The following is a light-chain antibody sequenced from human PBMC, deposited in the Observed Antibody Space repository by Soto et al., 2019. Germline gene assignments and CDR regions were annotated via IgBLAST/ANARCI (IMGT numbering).Light chain of an antibody. V-gene: IGLV2-23*01. Sequence: QPASVSGSPGQSITISCIATSSDVGTYDHVSWYQQHPGKAPKLISGVSDRFSGSKSGNTASLTISGLQAGDEADYYCFSYAGRSTWVFGGGTQLTVL. CDR3: FSYAGRSTWV. J-gene: IGLJ3*02. CDR1: SSDVGTYDH.